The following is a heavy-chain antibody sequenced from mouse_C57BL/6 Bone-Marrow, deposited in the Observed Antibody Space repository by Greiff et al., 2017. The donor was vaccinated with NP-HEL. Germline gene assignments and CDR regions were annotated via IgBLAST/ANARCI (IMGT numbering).Heavy chain of an antibody. V-gene: IGHV1-15*01. CDR3: TGYDYEGGY. J-gene: IGHJ2*01. Sequence: QVQLQQSGAELVRPGASVTLSCKASGYTFTVYEMHWVKQTPVHGLEWIGAIDPETGGTAYNQKFKGKAILTADKSSSTAYMELRSLTSEDSAVYYCTGYDYEGGYWGQGTTLTVSS. D-gene: IGHD2-4*01. CDR1: GYTFTVYE. CDR2: IDPETGGT.